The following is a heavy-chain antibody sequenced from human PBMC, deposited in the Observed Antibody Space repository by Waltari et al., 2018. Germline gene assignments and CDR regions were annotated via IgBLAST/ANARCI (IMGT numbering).Heavy chain of an antibody. Sequence: QVQLVQSGAEVKKPGVSVQVSCKASGYTFTSYDINWVRQATGQGLEWMGWMNPNSGNTGYAQKFQGRVTMTRNTSISTAYMELSSLRSEDTAVYYCARASLSSGWYRWFDPWGQGTLVTVSS. CDR1: GYTFTSYD. CDR3: ARASLSSGWYRWFDP. J-gene: IGHJ5*02. D-gene: IGHD6-19*01. CDR2: MNPNSGNT. V-gene: IGHV1-8*01.